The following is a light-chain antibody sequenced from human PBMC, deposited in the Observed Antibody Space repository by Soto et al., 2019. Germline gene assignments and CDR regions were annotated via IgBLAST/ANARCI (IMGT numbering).Light chain of an antibody. CDR3: LQDYTYPYT. CDR2: AAS. CDR1: QDIRSD. Sequence: AIQMTQSPSSLSASVGDRVTITCRASQDIRSDVAWYQQRPGKAPELLIYAASNLQSGVSSRFSGSGSGTVFTLTISSLQPEDFATYYCLQDYTYPYTFGQGTKLEI. V-gene: IGKV1-6*01. J-gene: IGKJ2*01.